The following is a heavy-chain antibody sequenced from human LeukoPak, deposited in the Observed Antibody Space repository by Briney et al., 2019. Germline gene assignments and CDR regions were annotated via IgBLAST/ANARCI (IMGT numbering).Heavy chain of an antibody. J-gene: IGHJ4*02. V-gene: IGHV1-46*01. Sequence: ASVKVSCKASGYSFTTYYMHRVRQAPGQGLEWMGIINPRGGGTRYTEKFQGRVTMTRDTSTSTVYMELSSLRSEDTAVYYRARDQEGSDYWGQGTLVTVSS. CDR1: GYSFTTYY. CDR3: ARDQEGSDY. CDR2: INPRGGGT.